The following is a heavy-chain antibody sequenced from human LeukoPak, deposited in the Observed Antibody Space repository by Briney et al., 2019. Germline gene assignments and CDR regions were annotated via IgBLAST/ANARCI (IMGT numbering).Heavy chain of an antibody. CDR2: FDPDEGEI. CDR3: ARGDRLPYGDSYYYYGMDV. Sequence: ASVKVSCTVSGNTLTELSMHWVRQGPGKGLEWMGGFDPDEGEIIYAQKLQGRVTMTEDTSTDIAYMELSSLRSEDTAVYYCARGDRLPYGDSYYYYGMDVWGQGTTVTVSS. V-gene: IGHV1-24*01. D-gene: IGHD4-17*01. CDR1: GNTLTELS. J-gene: IGHJ6*02.